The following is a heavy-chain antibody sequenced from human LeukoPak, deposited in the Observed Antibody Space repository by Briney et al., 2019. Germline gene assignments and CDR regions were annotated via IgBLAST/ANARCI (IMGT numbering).Heavy chain of an antibody. CDR1: GFTFSSYA. V-gene: IGHV3-23*01. D-gene: IGHD4-17*01. CDR3: ARDSGGDYVLDY. CDR2: ISGSGGST. Sequence: GGSLRLSCAASGFTFSSYAMSWVRQAPGKGLEWVSAISGSGGSTYYADSVKCRFTISRDNSKNTLYLQMNSLRAEDTAVYYCARDSGGDYVLDYWGQGTLVTVSS. J-gene: IGHJ4*02.